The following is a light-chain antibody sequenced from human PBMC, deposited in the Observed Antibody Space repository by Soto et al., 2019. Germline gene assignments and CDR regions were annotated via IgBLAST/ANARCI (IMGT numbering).Light chain of an antibody. CDR1: SSDVGGYNY. CDR3: SSYAGSNNFV. V-gene: IGLV2-8*01. CDR2: EVS. J-gene: IGLJ1*01. Sequence: QSALTQPPSASGSPGQSVTISCTGTSSDVGGYNYVSWYQQHPGKAPKLMIYEVSERPSGVPDRFSGSKSSNTASLTVSGLQAEDEADYYCSSYAGSNNFVFGTGTKPPS.